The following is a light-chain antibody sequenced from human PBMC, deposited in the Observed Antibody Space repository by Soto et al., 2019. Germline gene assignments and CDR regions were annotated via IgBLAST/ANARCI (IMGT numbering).Light chain of an antibody. J-gene: IGLJ2*01. CDR1: SGTIASNY. CDR3: QSYDNNIVI. Sequence: NFMLTQPHSLSESPGKTVTISCTRSSGTIASNYVQWYQQRPGSAPTTVIYENDQRPSGVPDRFSGSIDSSSNSASLTISRLKTEDEADYYCQSYDNNIVIFGGGTKVTVL. V-gene: IGLV6-57*04. CDR2: END.